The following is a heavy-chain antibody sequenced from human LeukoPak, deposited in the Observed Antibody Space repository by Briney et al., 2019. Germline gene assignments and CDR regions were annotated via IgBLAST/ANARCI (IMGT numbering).Heavy chain of an antibody. CDR2: INSDGSST. Sequence: GGSLRLSCAASGFIFSSYWMHWVRQAPGKGLVWVSRINSDGSSTTYADSVKGRFTISRDNAKNTLYLQMNSLRAEDTAVYYCARAPGSNKHFEYWGRGTLVTVSS. J-gene: IGHJ4*02. V-gene: IGHV3-74*01. CDR3: ARAPGSNKHFEY. D-gene: IGHD3-10*01. CDR1: GFIFSSYW.